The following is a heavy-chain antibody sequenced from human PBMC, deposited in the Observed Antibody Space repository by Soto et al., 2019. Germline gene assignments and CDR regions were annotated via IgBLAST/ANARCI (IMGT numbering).Heavy chain of an antibody. CDR1: GFTFSSYG. CDR2: ISYDGSNK. J-gene: IGHJ6*02. D-gene: IGHD6-13*01. CDR3: AKRAYSSSWYYYYGMDV. Sequence: LRLSCAASGFTFSSYGMHWVRQAPGKGLEWVAVISYDGSNKYYADSVKGRFTISRDNSKNTLYLQMNSLRAEDTAVYYCAKRAYSSSWYYYYGMDVWGQGTTVTVSS. V-gene: IGHV3-30*18.